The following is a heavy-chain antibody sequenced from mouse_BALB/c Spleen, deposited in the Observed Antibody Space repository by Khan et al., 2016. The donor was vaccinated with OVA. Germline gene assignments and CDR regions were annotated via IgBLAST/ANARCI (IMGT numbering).Heavy chain of an antibody. CDR3: ARSYDGAWFAY. CDR2: IYPGSGST. D-gene: IGHD1-1*01. Sequence: QIQLVQSGPELVKPGTSVKMSCKASGYTFTDYVISWVKQRTGQGLEWIGEIYPGSGSTYYNGKFKGKATLTAAKSSNTAYMQLSSLTSEGSAVYFCARSYDGAWFAYWGQGTLVTVSA. V-gene: IGHV1-77*01. CDR1: GYTFTDYV. J-gene: IGHJ3*01.